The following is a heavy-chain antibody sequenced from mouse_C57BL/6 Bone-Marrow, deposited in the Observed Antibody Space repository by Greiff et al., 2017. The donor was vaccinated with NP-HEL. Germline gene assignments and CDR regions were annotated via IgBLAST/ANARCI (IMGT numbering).Heavy chain of an antibody. Sequence: VQLQQSGAELVRPGASVKLSCTASGFNIKDYYMHWVKQRPEQGLEWIGRIDPEDGATEYAPKFQGKATMSADTYSNTAYLQLSLLASEGTAVYYCTWYVSSPAGWAYGGQETLVTVSA. D-gene: IGHD1-1*01. CDR3: TWYVSSPAGWAY. CDR2: IDPEDGAT. J-gene: IGHJ3*01. CDR1: GFNIKDYY. V-gene: IGHV14-1*01.